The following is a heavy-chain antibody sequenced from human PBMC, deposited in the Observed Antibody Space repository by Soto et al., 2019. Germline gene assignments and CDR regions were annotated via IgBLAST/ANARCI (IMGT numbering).Heavy chain of an antibody. V-gene: IGHV3-23*01. Sequence: EVQLLESGGGLVQPGGSLRVSCAASGFTFSSYAMSWVRQAPGKGLEWVSAISGSGGSTYYADSVKGRFTISRDNSKNTLYLQMNSLRAEDTAVYYCAKDLLGLKGYSSGWYVFDYWGQGTLVTVSS. CDR1: GFTFSSYA. D-gene: IGHD6-19*01. CDR2: ISGSGGST. CDR3: AKDLLGLKGYSSGWYVFDY. J-gene: IGHJ4*02.